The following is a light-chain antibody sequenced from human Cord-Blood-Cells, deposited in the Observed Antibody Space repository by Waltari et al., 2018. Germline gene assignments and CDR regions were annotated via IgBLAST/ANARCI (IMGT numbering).Light chain of an antibody. CDR3: SSYTSSSTQ. Sequence: QSALTQPASVSGSPGQSLTISCTGTSRDAGGYNYVSWYQQNPGNAPKPMIYEVSNRPAGVSNRFSGSKSGNTASLTISGLQAEDEADYYCSSYTSSSTQFGGGTKLTVL. CDR1: SRDAGGYNY. CDR2: EVS. J-gene: IGLJ2*01. V-gene: IGLV2-14*01.